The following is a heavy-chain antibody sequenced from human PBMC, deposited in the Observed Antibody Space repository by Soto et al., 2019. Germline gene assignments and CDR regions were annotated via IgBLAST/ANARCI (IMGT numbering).Heavy chain of an antibody. CDR3: VRDGTKTLRDWFDP. V-gene: IGHV4-4*07. CDR1: GASTSGFY. CDR2: IYATGTT. D-gene: IGHD1-1*01. J-gene: IGHJ5*02. Sequence: SETLFLTRTVSGASTSGFYWSWIRKSAGKGLEWIGRIYATGTTDYNPSLKSRVMMSVDTSKKQFSLKLRSVTAADTAVYYCVRDGTKTLRDWFDPWGQGISVTVSS.